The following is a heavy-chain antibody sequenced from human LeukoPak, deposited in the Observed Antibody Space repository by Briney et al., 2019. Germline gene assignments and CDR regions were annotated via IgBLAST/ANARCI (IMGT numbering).Heavy chain of an antibody. V-gene: IGHV1-2*02. CDR1: GYSFTAFY. D-gene: IGHD3-10*01. J-gene: IGHJ4*02. Sequence: ASVTVSCKASGYSFTAFYIHWVRQAPGQGLEWMGWIHPRSGETNYAYKFRGRVTMTRDTSISTTYMDLGSLGSDDTAVYYCARDGEYGTGSYYRGCFDYWGQGTLVTVSS. CDR3: ARDGEYGTGSYYRGCFDY. CDR2: IHPRSGET.